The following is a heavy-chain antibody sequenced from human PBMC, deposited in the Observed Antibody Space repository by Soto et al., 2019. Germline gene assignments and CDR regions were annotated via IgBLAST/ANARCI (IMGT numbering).Heavy chain of an antibody. CDR2: IYYSGST. D-gene: IGHD3-9*01. CDR3: PRLNSDLLPRYYWLVP. CDR1: RGCISSGDYY. J-gene: IGHJ5*02. Sequence: SETLSLTCTVSRGCISSGDYYWSWIRQPPGKGLEWIGYIYYSGSTYYNPSLKSRVTISVDTSKNQFSLKLSSVTAADTAVYYCPRLNSDLLPRYYWLVPWDQGTLLTVSS. V-gene: IGHV4-30-4*01.